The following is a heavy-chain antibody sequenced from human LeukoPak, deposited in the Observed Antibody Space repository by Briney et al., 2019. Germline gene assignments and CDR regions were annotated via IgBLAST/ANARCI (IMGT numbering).Heavy chain of an antibody. CDR1: GFTFSDYW. CDR2: LNSDASST. J-gene: IGHJ4*02. V-gene: IGHV3-74*01. D-gene: IGHD3-22*01. CDR3: ARDLAPYDSSGSTLIDY. Sequence: PGGSLRLSCAASGFTFSDYWMHWVRLAPGKGLEWVSRLNSDASSTDYADSVRGRFTISGDNARNTLYLQMSSLRAEDTAVYYCARDLAPYDSSGSTLIDYWGQGTLVTVSS.